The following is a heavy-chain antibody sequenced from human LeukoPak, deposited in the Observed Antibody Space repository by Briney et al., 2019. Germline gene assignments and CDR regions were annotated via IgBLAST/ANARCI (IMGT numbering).Heavy chain of an antibody. J-gene: IGHJ4*02. CDR3: ARRQIYFDH. V-gene: IGHV4-61*08. Sequence: PSETLSLTCTVSGGSISTGGYYWSWIRQPPGKGPEWIGYIYTDGSTKYNPSLKSRVTISLDTSKNQFSLKLSSVTAADTAVYYCARRQIYFDHWGQGTLVTVSS. CDR1: GGSISTGGYY. CDR2: IYTDGST.